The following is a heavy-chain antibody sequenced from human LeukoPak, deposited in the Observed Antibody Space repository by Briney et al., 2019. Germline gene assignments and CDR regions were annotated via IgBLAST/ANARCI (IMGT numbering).Heavy chain of an antibody. J-gene: IGHJ4*02. V-gene: IGHV3-53*01. CDR3: AKDQWDY. CDR1: GFTVSSNY. CDR2: IYSGGST. D-gene: IGHD6-19*01. Sequence: GGSWRLSCAASGFTVSSNYMSWVRQVPGKGLEWVSVIYSGGSTYYADSVKGRFTISRDNSKNTLHLQMNSLRAEDTAVYYCAKDQWDYWGQGTLVTVSS.